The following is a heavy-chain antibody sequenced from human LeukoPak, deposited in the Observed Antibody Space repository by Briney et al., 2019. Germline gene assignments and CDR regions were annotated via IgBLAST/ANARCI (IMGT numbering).Heavy chain of an antibody. D-gene: IGHD6-19*01. J-gene: IGHJ4*02. CDR2: VYHSGTT. V-gene: IGHV4-59*01. Sequence: PSETLSLTCTVSGGSIGSYYWTWIRQPPGKRLEWIGFVYHSGTTNYNPSLKSRVTISIDTSTNPSSLKLRSVTAADTAVYYCARGDPQWVVTDSWGQGTLVTVSS. CDR3: ARGDPQWVVTDS. CDR1: GGSIGSYY.